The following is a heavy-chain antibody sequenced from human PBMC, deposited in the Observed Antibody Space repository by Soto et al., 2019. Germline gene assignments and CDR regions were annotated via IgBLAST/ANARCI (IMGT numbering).Heavy chain of an antibody. CDR2: ISGGGGGT. V-gene: IGHV3-23*01. Sequence: EVRLLESGGGLEQPGGSLSLSCATSGFTFDNNAMSWFRKPPGKGLEWVSGISGGGGGTYYADSVKGRFIISRDNSKNTLYLQINGLRTEDTAVYFCAKDVHYDSSGGLDHWGQGTLVTVSS. J-gene: IGHJ4*02. CDR3: AKDVHYDSSGGLDH. CDR1: GFTFDNNA. D-gene: IGHD3-22*01.